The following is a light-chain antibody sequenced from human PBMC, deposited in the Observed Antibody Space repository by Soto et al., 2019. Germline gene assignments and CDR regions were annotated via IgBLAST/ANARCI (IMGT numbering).Light chain of an antibody. J-gene: IGKJ1*01. V-gene: IGKV3-20*01. CDR3: QHYGTTPWT. CDR2: GES. CDR1: QSVCSRC. Sequence: ETVLTQSPGTLSLSPGERVTLSCRASQSVCSRCLAWYQQKPGQSPRLLIYGESSRATGIPDRFSGSGSGTDFTLTISTLEPEDFAVYYGQHYGTTPWTFGQGTKVGIK.